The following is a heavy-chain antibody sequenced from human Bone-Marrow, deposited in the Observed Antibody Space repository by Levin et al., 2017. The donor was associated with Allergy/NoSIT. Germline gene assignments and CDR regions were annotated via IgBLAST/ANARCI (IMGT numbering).Heavy chain of an antibody. Sequence: ASVKVSCKASGGTFSSYAISWVRQAPGQGLEWMGGIIPIFGTANYAQKFQGRVTITADESTSTAYMELSSLRSEDTAVYYCARDYGITMVRGVIIASNYGMDGWGQGTTVTVSS. V-gene: IGHV1-69*13. CDR1: GGTFSSYA. CDR2: IIPIFGTA. D-gene: IGHD3-10*01. J-gene: IGHJ6*02. CDR3: ARDYGITMVRGVIIASNYGMDG.